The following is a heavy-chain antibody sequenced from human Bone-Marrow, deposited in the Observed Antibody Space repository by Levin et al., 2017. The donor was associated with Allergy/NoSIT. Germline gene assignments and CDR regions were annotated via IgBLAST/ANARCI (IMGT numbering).Heavy chain of an antibody. J-gene: IGHJ4*02. D-gene: IGHD3-10*01. Sequence: SCAASGFTLNNYWMSWFRQAPGKGLEWVANIRQDGGEKYYVDSVKGRFTISRDNAKNSLYLQMNSLRAEDTAVFYCARDLGPDTDYWGQGTLVTVSS. CDR1: GFTLNNYW. V-gene: IGHV3-7*01. CDR3: ARDLGPDTDY. CDR2: IRQDGGEK.